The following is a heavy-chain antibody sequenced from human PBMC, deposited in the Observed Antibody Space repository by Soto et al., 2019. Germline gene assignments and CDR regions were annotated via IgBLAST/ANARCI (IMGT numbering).Heavy chain of an antibody. CDR3: AKGAVSYNGEWDCFGP. D-gene: IGHD3-10*01. V-gene: IGHV3-23*01. CDR2: IGGGDVDT. CDR1: GFTFSDYA. J-gene: IGHJ5*02. Sequence: DVQLLESGGGLVQPGGSLRLYCAASGFTFSDYAMSWVRQAPGKGLEWVAGIGGGDVDTYYAASVKGRFTISRDNSKNTLYLQMNNLRVEDTVVYYCAKGAVSYNGEWDCFGPWGQGTLVTVSS.